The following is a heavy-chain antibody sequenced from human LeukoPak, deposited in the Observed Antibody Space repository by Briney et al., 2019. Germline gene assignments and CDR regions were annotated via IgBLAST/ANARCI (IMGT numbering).Heavy chain of an antibody. V-gene: IGHV4-59*01. D-gene: IGHD3-10*01. Sequence: SETLSLTCTVSGGSISSYYWSWIRQPPGKGLEGIGYIYYSGSTNYNPSLKSRATISVDTSKNQFSLKLSSVTAADTAVYYCASSLWFGEFIFDYWGQGTLVTVSS. CDR1: GGSISSYY. CDR3: ASSLWFGEFIFDY. J-gene: IGHJ4*02. CDR2: IYYSGST.